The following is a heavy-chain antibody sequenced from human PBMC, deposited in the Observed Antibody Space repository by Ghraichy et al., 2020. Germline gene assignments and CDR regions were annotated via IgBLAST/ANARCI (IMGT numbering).Heavy chain of an antibody. CDR1: GGSISRYY. CDR3: AGGSGKTPGY. V-gene: IGHV4-59*08. CDR2: MYYSGTT. Sequence: SETLSLTCTVSGGSISRYYWSWIRQTPGRGLEWIGYMYYSGTTNYNPSLKSRVTISVDTSKNQFSLKLSSVTAADTAVHYCAGGSGKTPGYWGQGTLVTVAS. D-gene: IGHD3-10*01. J-gene: IGHJ4*02.